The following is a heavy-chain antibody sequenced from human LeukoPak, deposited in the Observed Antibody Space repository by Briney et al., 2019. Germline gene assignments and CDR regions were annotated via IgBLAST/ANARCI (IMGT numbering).Heavy chain of an antibody. CDR3: ARVGGYPLGAFDI. CDR2: IYTSGTT. Sequence: SETLSLTCTVSGGSISSYYWSWIRQPAGKELEWIGRIYTSGTTDYNPSLKSRVNMSADTSKNQFSLKVTSVTAADTAVYYCARVGGYPLGAFDIWGQGTMVTVSS. V-gene: IGHV4-4*07. CDR1: GGSISSYY. D-gene: IGHD3-22*01. J-gene: IGHJ3*02.